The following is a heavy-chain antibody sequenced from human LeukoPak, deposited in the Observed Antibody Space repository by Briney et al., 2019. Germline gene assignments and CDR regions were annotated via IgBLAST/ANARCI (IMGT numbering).Heavy chain of an antibody. D-gene: IGHD2-2*01. J-gene: IGHJ3*02. CDR3: ARVPYCSSTSCPRAFDI. CDR2: IYYSGGT. Sequence: SETLSLTCTVSGGSISSYYWSWIRQPPGKGLEWIGYIYYSGGTNYNPSLKSRVTISVDTSKNQFSLKLSSVTAADTAVYYCARVPYCSSTSCPRAFDIWGQGTMVTVSS. CDR1: GGSISSYY. V-gene: IGHV4-59*01.